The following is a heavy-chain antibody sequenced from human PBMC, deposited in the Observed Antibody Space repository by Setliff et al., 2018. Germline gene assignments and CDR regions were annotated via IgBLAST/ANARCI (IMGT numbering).Heavy chain of an antibody. CDR3: ARLVRYCTKVACQRLSGAEH. Sequence: ASVKVSCKASGDTFSTYALSWVQQAPGQGLEWMGGIIPLLETAKYAQKFQGRVTITADKSTSTGYMELRSLRSDDTAIYFCARLVRYCTKVACQRLSGAEHWGQGTLVTVSS. J-gene: IGHJ4*02. V-gene: IGHV1-69*06. D-gene: IGHD2-8*01. CDR1: GDTFSTYA. CDR2: IIPLLETA.